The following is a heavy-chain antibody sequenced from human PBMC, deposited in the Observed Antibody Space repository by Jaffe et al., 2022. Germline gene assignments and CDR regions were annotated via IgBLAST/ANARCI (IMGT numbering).Heavy chain of an antibody. D-gene: IGHD5-12*01. J-gene: IGHJ4*02. Sequence: QVQLVQSGAEVKQPGSSVKVSCKASGGTFSSYTITWVRQVPGQGLEWMGSIIPVLDITNNAQKFQGRVTITADKSTSTAYMELSSLRSEDTAVYYCTRAPRIGYDKYYFDYWGQGTLVTVSS. CDR1: GGTFSSYT. CDR3: TRAPRIGYDKYYFDY. CDR2: IIPVLDIT. V-gene: IGHV1-69*02.